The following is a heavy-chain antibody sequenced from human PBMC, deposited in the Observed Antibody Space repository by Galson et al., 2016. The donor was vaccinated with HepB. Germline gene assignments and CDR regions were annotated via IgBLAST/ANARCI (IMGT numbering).Heavy chain of an antibody. Sequence: QSGAEVTKPGESLKISCETSGYTFTDYWIGWVRQLPGKGLEWMGITYPRESDTRYSLAFHGQVTISADKSISTLYLHWSSLKASDTAMYYCARVMGQWLPYFWGQGTLVTVAS. J-gene: IGHJ4*02. V-gene: IGHV5-51*01. CDR1: GYTFTDYW. D-gene: IGHD6-19*01. CDR2: TYPRESDT. CDR3: ARVMGQWLPYF.